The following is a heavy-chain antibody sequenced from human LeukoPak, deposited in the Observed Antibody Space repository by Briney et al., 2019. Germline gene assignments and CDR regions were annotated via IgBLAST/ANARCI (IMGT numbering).Heavy chain of an antibody. D-gene: IGHD5-12*01. V-gene: IGHV3-30-3*01. CDR2: ISYDGSNK. CDR3: ARAAVARYFDY. CDR1: GFNFNNYW. Sequence: PGGSLRLSCAASGFNFNNYWMSWLRQAPGKGLEWVAVISYDGSNKYYADSVKGRFTISRDNSKNTLYLQMNSLRAEDTAVYYCARAAVARYFDYWGQGTLVTVSS. J-gene: IGHJ4*02.